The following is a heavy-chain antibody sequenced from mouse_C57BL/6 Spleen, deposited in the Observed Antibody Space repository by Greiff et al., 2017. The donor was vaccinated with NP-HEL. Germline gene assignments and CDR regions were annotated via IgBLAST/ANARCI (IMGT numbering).Heavy chain of an antibody. CDR1: GYTFTSYG. CDR2: IYPRSGNT. V-gene: IGHV1-81*01. J-gene: IGHJ3*01. D-gene: IGHD2-1*01. Sequence: QVQLKQSGAELVRPGASVKLSCKASGYTFTSYGISWVKQRHGQGLEWIGEIYPRSGNTYYNEKFKGKATLTADKSYSTAYMELRSLTSEDSAVYFCASGGGNYDWGQGTLVTVSA. CDR3: ASGGGNYD.